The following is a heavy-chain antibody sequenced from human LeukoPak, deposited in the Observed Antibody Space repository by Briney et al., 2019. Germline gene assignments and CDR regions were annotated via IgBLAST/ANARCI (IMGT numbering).Heavy chain of an antibody. CDR2: IWYDGSNK. CDR1: GFTFSSYG. J-gene: IGHJ4*02. D-gene: IGHD4-17*01. V-gene: IGHV3-30*02. CDR3: SGIYGDFDY. Sequence: GGSLRLSCAASGFTFSSYGMHWVRQAPGKGLEWVAVIWYDGSNKYYADSVKGRFTISRDNSKNTLYLQMNSLRAEDTAVYYCSGIYGDFDYWGQGTLVTVSS.